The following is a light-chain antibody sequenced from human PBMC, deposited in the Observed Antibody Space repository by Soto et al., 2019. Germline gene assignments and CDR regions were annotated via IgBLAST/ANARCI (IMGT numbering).Light chain of an antibody. CDR3: QQYGSSPQIT. CDR1: QRVSSGY. CDR2: DAS. J-gene: IGKJ5*01. V-gene: IGKV3-20*01. Sequence: EIVLTQSPGTLSLSPGERATLSCRASQRVSSGYLAWYQQKPGQTPRLLIYDASRRASGVPARFSGSGSGTDFTLTISRLEPEDFAVYYCQQYGSSPQITFGQGTRLEIK.